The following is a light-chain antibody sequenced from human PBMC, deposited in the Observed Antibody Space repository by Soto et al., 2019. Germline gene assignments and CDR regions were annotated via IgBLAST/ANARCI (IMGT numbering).Light chain of an antibody. CDR2: VAS. J-gene: IGKJ5*01. V-gene: IGKV3-15*01. CDR1: QSVGSN. Sequence: EVVMTQSPATLSVSPGERATLSCRASQSVGSNLAWYQQKPGQAPRLLIFVASTRATGIPARFSGSGSGTDFTLTISSLQSEDFAVYYCQQYHSWPPITFGQGTRLEIK. CDR3: QQYHSWPPIT.